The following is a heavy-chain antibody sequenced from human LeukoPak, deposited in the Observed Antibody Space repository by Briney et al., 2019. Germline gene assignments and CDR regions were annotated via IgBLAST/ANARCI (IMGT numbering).Heavy chain of an antibody. D-gene: IGHD3-9*01. CDR3: ARDSGRYFDWLFAFDI. J-gene: IGHJ3*02. V-gene: IGHV1-2*02. Sequence: ASVKVSCKASGYTFTGYYMHWVRQAPGQGLEWMGWIDPNSGGTNYAQKFQGRVTMTRDTSISTAYMELSRLRSDDTAVYYCARDSGRYFDWLFAFDIWGQGTMVTVSS. CDR2: IDPNSGGT. CDR1: GYTFTGYY.